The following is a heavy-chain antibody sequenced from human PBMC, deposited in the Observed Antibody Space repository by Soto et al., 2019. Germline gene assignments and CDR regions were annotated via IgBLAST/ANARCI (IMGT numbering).Heavy chain of an antibody. V-gene: IGHV2-5*02. CDR1: GFSLSTSGVG. CDR2: IYWDNDK. CDR3: AHRPHYYYGMDV. Sequence: QITLKESGPTLVKPTQTLTLTCTFSGFSLSTSGVGVGWIRQPPGKALEWLALIYWDNDKRYSPSLKSRLTITKDTAKNQVVLTMTNMDPVDTATYYCAHRPHYYYGMDVWGQGTTVTVSS. J-gene: IGHJ6*02.